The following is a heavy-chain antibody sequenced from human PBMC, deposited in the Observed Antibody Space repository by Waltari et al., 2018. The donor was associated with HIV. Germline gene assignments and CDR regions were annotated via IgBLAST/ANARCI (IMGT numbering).Heavy chain of an antibody. Sequence: QVQLVESGGGVVQPGGSLRLPCAASGFTFSSYVLHWVRQAPGKGLEWVTFIRYDGSKKHYADSVKGRFTISRDNSDNTLYLEMNSLRTEDTAVYYCATNIVVAATGTFDYWGQGTRVIVTA. CDR1: GFTFSSYV. V-gene: IGHV3-30*02. CDR3: ATNIVVAATGTFDY. J-gene: IGHJ4*02. D-gene: IGHD2-15*01. CDR2: IRYDGSKK.